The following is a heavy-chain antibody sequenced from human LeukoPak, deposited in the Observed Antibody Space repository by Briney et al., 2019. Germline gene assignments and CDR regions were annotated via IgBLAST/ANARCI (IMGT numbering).Heavy chain of an antibody. CDR1: GFTFSSYG. Sequence: GGSLRLSCAASGFTFSSYGMHWVRQAPGKGLEWVAFIRYDGSNKYYADSVKGRFTISRDNSKNTLYLQMNSLRAEDTAVYYCAKLTMVRGVIPLFDYWGQGTLVTVSS. D-gene: IGHD3-10*01. V-gene: IGHV3-30*02. CDR2: IRYDGSNK. CDR3: AKLTMVRGVIPLFDY. J-gene: IGHJ4*02.